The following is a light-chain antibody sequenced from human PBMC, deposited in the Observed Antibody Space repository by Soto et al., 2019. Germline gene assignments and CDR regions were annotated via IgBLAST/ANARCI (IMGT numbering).Light chain of an antibody. Sequence: DIQMTQSPSTLSASVGDRVTITCRASQSVRSWLAWYQQKPGKAPELLIYEASNLQVGVPSRFSGSGSGTEFTLTISSLQPDDSATYYCQQYDTYSWTFGPGTKVDIK. CDR3: QQYDTYSWT. J-gene: IGKJ1*01. V-gene: IGKV1-5*03. CDR1: QSVRSW. CDR2: EAS.